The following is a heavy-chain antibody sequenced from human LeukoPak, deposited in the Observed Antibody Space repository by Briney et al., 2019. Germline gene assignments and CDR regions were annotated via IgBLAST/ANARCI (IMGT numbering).Heavy chain of an antibody. J-gene: IGHJ4*02. CDR2: VSSDGINT. CDR1: GFTFSSYA. Sequence: GGSLRLSCAASGFTFSSYAMSWVRQAPGKGLEWVSAVSSDGINTYYTDSLKGRFTISRDNSKNTVFLQMHSLTAEDTAVYYCAREGDDYGDYYFDYWGQGTLVTVSS. CDR3: AREGDDYGDYYFDY. D-gene: IGHD4-17*01. V-gene: IGHV3-23*01.